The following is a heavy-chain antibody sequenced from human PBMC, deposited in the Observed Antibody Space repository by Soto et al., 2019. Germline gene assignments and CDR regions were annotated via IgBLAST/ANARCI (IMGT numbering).Heavy chain of an antibody. CDR3: ASTFEADGGGDCYSNYYYYGMDV. D-gene: IGHD2-21*02. V-gene: IGHV1-69*19. Sequence: QVQLVQSGAEVKKPGSSVKVSCKASGGTFSSYAISWVRQAPGQGLEWMGGIIPIFGTANYAQKFQGRVTITAAESTSTAYMELSSLRSEDTAVYYCASTFEADGGGDCYSNYYYYGMDVWGQGTTVTVSS. CDR1: GGTFSSYA. J-gene: IGHJ6*02. CDR2: IIPIFGTA.